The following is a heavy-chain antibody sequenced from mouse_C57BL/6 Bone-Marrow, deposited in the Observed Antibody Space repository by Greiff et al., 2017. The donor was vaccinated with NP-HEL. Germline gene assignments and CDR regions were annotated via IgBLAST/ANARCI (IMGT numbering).Heavy chain of an antibody. D-gene: IGHD1-1*01. CDR3: AKNRQYYGSSYAMDY. J-gene: IGHJ4*01. CDR2: IWRGGST. V-gene: IGHV2-5*01. Sequence: QVQLQQSGPGLVQPSQSLSITCTVSGFSLTSYGVHWVRQSPGKGLEWLGVIWRGGSTDYNAAFMSRLSITKDNSKSQVFFKMNSLQADDTAIYYCAKNRQYYGSSYAMDYWGQGTSVTVSS. CDR1: GFSLTSYG.